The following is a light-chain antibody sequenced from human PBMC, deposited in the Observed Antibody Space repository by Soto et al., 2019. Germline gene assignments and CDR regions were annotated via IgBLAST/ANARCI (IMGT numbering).Light chain of an antibody. CDR1: SSDVGGYNY. CDR2: EVS. V-gene: IGLV2-14*01. CDR3: SSYTGSSTVV. J-gene: IGLJ2*01. Sequence: QSALTQPASVSGSPGQSITISCTGTSSDVGGYNYVSWHQQHPGKAPKLMIYEVSNRPSGVSNRFSGSKSGNTASLTISGLQAEDEAHYYCSSYTGSSTVVFGGGTKLTVL.